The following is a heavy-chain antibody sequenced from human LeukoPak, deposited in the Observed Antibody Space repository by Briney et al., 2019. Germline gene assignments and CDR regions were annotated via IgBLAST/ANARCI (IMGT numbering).Heavy chain of an antibody. D-gene: IGHD2-2*02. V-gene: IGHV1-18*01. CDR3: ARDRCSSTSCYTTAYNWFDP. CDR1: GYTFTSYG. CDR2: ISAYNGNT. J-gene: IGHJ5*02. Sequence: ASVNVSRKASGYTFTSYGISWVRQAPGQGLEWMGWISAYNGNTNYAQKLQGRVTMTTDTSTSTAYMELRSLRSDDTAVYYCARDRCSSTSCYTTAYNWFDPWGQGTLVTVSS.